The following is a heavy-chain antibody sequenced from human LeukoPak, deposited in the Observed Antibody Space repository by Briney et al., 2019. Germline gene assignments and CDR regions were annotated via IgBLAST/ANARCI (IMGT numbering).Heavy chain of an antibody. V-gene: IGHV4-39*01. CDR2: IYYSGST. J-gene: IGHJ6*02. D-gene: IGHD3-9*01. CDR3: ATLATEYYDILTGYYQYYYYYGMDV. CDR1: GGSISSSSYY. Sequence: SETLSLTCTASGGSISSSSYYWGWIRQPPGKGLEWIGSIYYSGSTYYNPSLKSRVTISVDTSKNQFSLKLSSVTAADTAVYYCATLATEYYDILTGYYQYYYYYGMDVWGQGTTVTVSS.